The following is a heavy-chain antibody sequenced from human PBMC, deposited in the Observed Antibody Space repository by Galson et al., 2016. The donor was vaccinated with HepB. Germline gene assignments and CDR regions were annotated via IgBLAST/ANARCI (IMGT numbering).Heavy chain of an antibody. Sequence: SETLSLTCTVSGGSISTYYWNWIRQPPGKGLEWIGQIYYSGSTDYNPSLKSRVTISVDTSKNQLSLDLNSLTAGDTAGDYCARADPYYFYGMDVWGQGTTVTVSS. J-gene: IGHJ6*02. CDR2: IYYSGST. V-gene: IGHV4-59*01. CDR1: GGSISTYY. CDR3: ARADPYYFYGMDV.